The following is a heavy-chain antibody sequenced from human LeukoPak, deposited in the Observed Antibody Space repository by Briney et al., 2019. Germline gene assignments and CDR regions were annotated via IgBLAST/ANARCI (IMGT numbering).Heavy chain of an antibody. Sequence: GGSLRLSCAASGFTFDDYGMSWVRQAPGKGLEWVSGINWNGGGTGYADSVKGRFTISRDNAKNSLYLQMNSLRAEDTALYHCARSGYCSSTSCYRDYYYYMDVWGKGTTVTVSS. J-gene: IGHJ6*03. CDR3: ARSGYCSSTSCYRDYYYYMDV. D-gene: IGHD2-2*02. V-gene: IGHV3-20*01. CDR2: INWNGGGT. CDR1: GFTFDDYG.